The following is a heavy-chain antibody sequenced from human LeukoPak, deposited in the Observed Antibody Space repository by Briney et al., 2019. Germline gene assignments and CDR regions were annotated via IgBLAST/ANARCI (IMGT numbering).Heavy chain of an antibody. D-gene: IGHD3-22*01. CDR2: IWYDGSND. Sequence: GESLRLSCAASGFTFSRYWMSWVRQAPGKGLEWVAVIWYDGSNDDYADSVKGRFTISRDNSKNTLYLQMNSLRAEDTAVYYCARSIPRYDGSAYYPDYWGQGTLVTVSS. CDR1: GFTFSRYW. V-gene: IGHV3-33*08. CDR3: ARSIPRYDGSAYYPDY. J-gene: IGHJ4*02.